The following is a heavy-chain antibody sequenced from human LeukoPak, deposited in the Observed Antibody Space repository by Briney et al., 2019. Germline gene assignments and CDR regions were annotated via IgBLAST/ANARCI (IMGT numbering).Heavy chain of an antibody. Sequence: SETLSLTCTVSGGSISSSSYYWGWIRQPPGKGLEWIGSIYHSGSTYYNPSLKSRVTISVDTSKNQFSLKLSSVTAADTAVYYCARVGWGSGWLRYYFDYWGQGTLVTVSS. CDR2: IYHSGST. D-gene: IGHD6-19*01. V-gene: IGHV4-39*07. J-gene: IGHJ4*02. CDR1: GGSISSSSYY. CDR3: ARVGWGSGWLRYYFDY.